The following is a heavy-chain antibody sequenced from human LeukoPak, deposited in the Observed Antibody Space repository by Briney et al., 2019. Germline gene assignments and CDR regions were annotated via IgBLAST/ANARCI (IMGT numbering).Heavy chain of an antibody. CDR3: AHRGRLRWGNYFDY. Sequence: SGPTLVKPTQTLTLTCTFSGFSLSTSGVGVGWIRQPPGKALEWLALIYWDDDKRYSPSLKSRLTITKATSKNQVVLTMTNMDPVDTATYYCAHRGRLRWGNYFDYWGQGTLVTVSS. J-gene: IGHJ4*02. CDR1: GFSLSTSGVG. V-gene: IGHV2-5*02. CDR2: IYWDDDK. D-gene: IGHD5-12*01.